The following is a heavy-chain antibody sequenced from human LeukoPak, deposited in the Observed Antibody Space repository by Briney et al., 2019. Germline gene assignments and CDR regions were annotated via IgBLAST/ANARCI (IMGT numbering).Heavy chain of an antibody. D-gene: IGHD3-22*01. CDR1: GFTFSSYG. CDR3: AKYYYDSSGYLDY. CDR2: ISYDGSNK. Sequence: GGSLRLSCAASGFTFSSYGMHWVRQAPGKGLEWVAVISYDGSNKYYADSVKGRFTTSRDNSKNTLYLQMNSLRAEDTAVYYCAKYYYDSSGYLDYWGQGTLVTVSS. J-gene: IGHJ4*02. V-gene: IGHV3-30*18.